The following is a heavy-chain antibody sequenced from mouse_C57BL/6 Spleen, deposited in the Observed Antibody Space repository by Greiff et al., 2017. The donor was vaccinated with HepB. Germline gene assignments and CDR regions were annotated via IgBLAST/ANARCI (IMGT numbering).Heavy chain of an antibody. Sequence: EVHLVESGGGLVKPGGSLKLSCAASGFTFSDYGMHWVRQAPEKGLEWVAYISSGSSTIYYADTVKGRFTISRDNAKNTLFLQMTSLRSEDTATYYCATPLYYGSSYPFAYWGQGTLVTVSA. CDR2: ISSGSSTI. CDR1: GFTFSDYG. CDR3: ATPLYYGSSYPFAY. V-gene: IGHV5-17*01. J-gene: IGHJ3*01. D-gene: IGHD1-1*01.